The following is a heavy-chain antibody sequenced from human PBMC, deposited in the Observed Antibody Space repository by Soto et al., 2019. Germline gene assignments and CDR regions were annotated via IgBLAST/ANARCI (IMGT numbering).Heavy chain of an antibody. J-gene: IGHJ3*02. D-gene: IGHD3-10*01. CDR1: GYSFTSYG. Sequence: PGESLKISCKGSGYSFTSYGIGWVRQAPGQGLEWMGWISAYNGNTNYAQKLQGRVTMTTDTSTSTAYMELRSLRSDDTAVYYCARDGPMDRAFDIWGQGTMVTVSS. CDR2: ISAYNGNT. V-gene: IGHV1-18*01. CDR3: ARDGPMDRAFDI.